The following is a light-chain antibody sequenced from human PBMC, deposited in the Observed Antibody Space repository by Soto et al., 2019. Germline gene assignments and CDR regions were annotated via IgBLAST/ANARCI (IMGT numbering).Light chain of an antibody. CDR1: HSVSTY. J-gene: IGKJ5*01. CDR2: DXS. V-gene: IGKV3-11*01. CDR3: QQRSKWPRT. Sequence: IVLTQSPAPLFLSPGERATRFXRASHSVSTYLAWYQQKPGXAPRXXXYDXSKRATGIPARFSGSGSGTDFTRTISSLEPEDFDVYYWQQRSKWPRTFGQGTRLEIK.